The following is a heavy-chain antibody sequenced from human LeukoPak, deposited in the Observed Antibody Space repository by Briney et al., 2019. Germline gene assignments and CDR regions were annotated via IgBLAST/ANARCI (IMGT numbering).Heavy chain of an antibody. V-gene: IGHV4-39*07. Sequence: SETLSLTCTVSGGSISSSSYYWGWIRQPPGKGLEWIGSIYYSGSTYYNPSLKSRVTISVDTSKNQFSLKLSSVTAADTAVYYCARQLLLGACSGGSCFYLRDIWGQGTMVTVSS. CDR2: IYYSGST. J-gene: IGHJ3*02. D-gene: IGHD2-15*01. CDR3: ARQLLLGACSGGSCFYLRDI. CDR1: GGSISSSSYY.